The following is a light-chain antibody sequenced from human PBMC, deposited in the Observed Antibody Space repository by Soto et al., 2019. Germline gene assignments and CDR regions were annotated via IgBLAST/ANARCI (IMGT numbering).Light chain of an antibody. CDR1: NIGGQS. CDR2: DDR. CDR3: QVWDTLIDHPVV. Sequence: SSVLTQPPSVSVAPGQTARITCGGHNIGGQSVHWYQQKPGQAPVLVVYDDRDRPSGIPERFSGSNSGDAATLTISRVEAGDGADYFCQVWDTLIDHPVVFGGGTKLTVL. J-gene: IGLJ3*02. V-gene: IGLV3-21*02.